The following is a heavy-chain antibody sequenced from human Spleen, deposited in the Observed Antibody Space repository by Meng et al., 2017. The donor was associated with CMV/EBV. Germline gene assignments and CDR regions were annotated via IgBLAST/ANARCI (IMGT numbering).Heavy chain of an antibody. J-gene: IGHJ3*01. V-gene: IGHV3-53*05. CDR3: ARDKGDTGSGYNGYDALDV. D-gene: IGHD3-22*01. CDR2: IYSGGGTNFADST. Sequence: GGSLRLSCAASGFTVSNRYMNWVCQAPGKGLEWVSVIYSGGGTNFADSTYYADSVKGRFIISKDNSKNTVFLHMNSLKPEDTAVYYCARDKGDTGSGYNGYDALDVWGHGTMVTVSS. CDR1: GFTVSNRY.